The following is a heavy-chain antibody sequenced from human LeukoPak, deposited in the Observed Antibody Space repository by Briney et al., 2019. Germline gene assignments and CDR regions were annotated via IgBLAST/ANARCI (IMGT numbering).Heavy chain of an antibody. J-gene: IGHJ4*02. CDR1: GFTFSSHA. D-gene: IGHD4-17*01. CDR2: MSGSSGIT. CDR3: ATRGGDSEVDF. V-gene: IGHV3-23*01. Sequence: GGSLRLSCVGSGFTFSSHAMSWVRQAPGKGLEWVSAMSGSSGITFYADSVKGRFTISRDNARNSLFLQMNNLRAEDTAVYYCATRGGDSEVDFWGQGTLVSVSS.